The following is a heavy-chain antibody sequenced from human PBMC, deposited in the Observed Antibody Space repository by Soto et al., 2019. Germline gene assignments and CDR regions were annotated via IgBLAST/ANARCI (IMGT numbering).Heavy chain of an antibody. Sequence: PGGSLRLSCAASGFTFNTYGMSWVRQAPAKGLEWDSSISASGANTYYADSVQGRFTISRDISKNTLYLQMNSLGVEDTAVYYCAKESGVQNTWFDPWGQGT. CDR1: GFTFNTYG. V-gene: IGHV3-23*01. D-gene: IGHD2-8*01. J-gene: IGHJ5*02. CDR3: AKESGVQNTWFDP. CDR2: ISASGANT.